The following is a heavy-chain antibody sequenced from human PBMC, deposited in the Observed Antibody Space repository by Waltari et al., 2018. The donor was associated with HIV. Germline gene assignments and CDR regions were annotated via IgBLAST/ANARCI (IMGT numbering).Heavy chain of an antibody. J-gene: IGHJ6*02. D-gene: IGHD3-22*01. CDR1: GYTFSTFA. Sequence: QVQLVQSGAEVKKPGASVKVSCKASGYTFSTFAMHWVRQAPGQRLEWMGWRNAGNGNTKYSQNFQDRVTITRDTSASTAYMELSSLRSEDTALYYCVREKKGIGVYYAMDVWGQGTAVTVSS. CDR2: RNAGNGNT. V-gene: IGHV1-3*01. CDR3: VREKKGIGVYYAMDV.